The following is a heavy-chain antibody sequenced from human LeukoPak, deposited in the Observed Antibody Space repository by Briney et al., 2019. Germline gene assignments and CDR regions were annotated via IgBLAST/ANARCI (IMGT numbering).Heavy chain of an antibody. Sequence: SETLSLTCAVYGGSFSDYHWSWIRQPPGKGLEWIGEVNHSGTTKYNPSLKSRVTISVDTSKNQFSLKLGSVTAADTAVYYCASEWAGGYYFDYWGQGTLVTVSS. D-gene: IGHD1-26*01. CDR2: VNHSGTT. CDR3: ASEWAGGYYFDY. CDR1: GGSFSDYH. J-gene: IGHJ4*02. V-gene: IGHV4-34*01.